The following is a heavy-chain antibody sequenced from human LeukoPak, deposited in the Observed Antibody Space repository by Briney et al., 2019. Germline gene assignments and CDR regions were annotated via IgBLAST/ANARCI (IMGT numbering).Heavy chain of an antibody. CDR3: VRDRGYCSGGTCYALWDY. CDR1: GFTFSNYW. D-gene: IGHD2-15*01. CDR2: IKEDGGEK. Sequence: PGGSLRLSCAASGFTFSNYWMTWVRQAPGXXLEWVAHIKEDGGEKHYVDPVKGRFTISRDNAKNSLYLQMNSLRAEDTAMYYCVRDRGYCSGGTCYALWDYWGQGTLVTVSS. J-gene: IGHJ4*02. V-gene: IGHV3-7*01.